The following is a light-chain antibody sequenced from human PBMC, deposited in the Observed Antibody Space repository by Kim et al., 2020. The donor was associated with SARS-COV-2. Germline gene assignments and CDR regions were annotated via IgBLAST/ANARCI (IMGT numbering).Light chain of an antibody. V-gene: IGLV3-1*01. CDR2: QDS. CDR3: QSWDSSTVV. CDR1: KLGDKY. J-gene: IGLJ2*01. Sequence: SYELTQPPSVSVSPGQTASITCSGDKLGDKYACWYQQKPGQSPVLVIYQDSKRPSGLPERFSGSNSGNTATLTISGTQAMDEADYYCQSWDSSTVVFAGG.